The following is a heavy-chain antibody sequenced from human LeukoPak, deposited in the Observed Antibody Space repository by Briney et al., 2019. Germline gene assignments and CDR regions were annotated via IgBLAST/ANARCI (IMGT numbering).Heavy chain of an antibody. J-gene: IGHJ4*02. CDR1: GFTFSGYG. CDR2: IWYDGSNK. Sequence: GGSLRLSCAASGFTFSGYGMHWVRQAPGKGLEWVAVIWYDGSNKYYADSVKGRFTISRDNAKNSLYLQMNSLRAEDTAVYYCAGEPIVTAGIVGYYWGQGTLATVSS. CDR3: AGEPIVTAGIVGYY. D-gene: IGHD2-2*01. V-gene: IGHV3-33*01.